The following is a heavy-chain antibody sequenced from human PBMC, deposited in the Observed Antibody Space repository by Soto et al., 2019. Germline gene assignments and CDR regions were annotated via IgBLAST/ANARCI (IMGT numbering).Heavy chain of an antibody. V-gene: IGHV4-31*11. D-gene: IGHD3-10*01. CDR1: GGSISSGGYY. Sequence: QVQLQESGPGLVKPSQTLYLTCAVSGGSISSGGYYWSWIRQHPGKGLEWIGYIYYSGSTYYNPSLKSRVTISVDTSKNQFSLKLSSVTAADTAVYYCARELRFGEDYYGMDVWGQRTTVTVSS. CDR2: IYYSGST. CDR3: ARELRFGEDYYGMDV. J-gene: IGHJ6*02.